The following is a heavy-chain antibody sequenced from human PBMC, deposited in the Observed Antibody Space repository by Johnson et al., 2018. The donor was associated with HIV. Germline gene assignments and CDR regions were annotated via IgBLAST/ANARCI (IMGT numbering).Heavy chain of an antibody. D-gene: IGHD5-24*01. CDR3: AKDGYRAALDV. Sequence: QVLLVESGGGVVQPGGSLKLSCAASGFNFSKYGMHWVRQAPGKGLEWVAFIRYDGSKKYYEDSVKGRFTISRDNSKNTLYLQMSSLRPEDTAVHYCAKDGYRAALDVWGQGTMVTVSS. CDR2: IRYDGSKK. CDR1: GFNFSKYG. J-gene: IGHJ3*01. V-gene: IGHV3-30*02.